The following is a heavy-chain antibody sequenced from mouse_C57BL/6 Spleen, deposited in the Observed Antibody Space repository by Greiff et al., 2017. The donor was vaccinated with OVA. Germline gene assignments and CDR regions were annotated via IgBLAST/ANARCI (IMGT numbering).Heavy chain of an antibody. Sequence: EVHLVESGGGLVKPGGSLKLSCAASGFTFSSYAMSWVRQTPEKRLEWVATISDGGSYTYYPDNVKGRFTISRDNAKNNLYLQMSHLKSEDTAMYYCARDRGTTVAGSYWYFDVWGTGTTVTVSS. CDR1: GFTFSSYA. V-gene: IGHV5-4*01. D-gene: IGHD1-1*01. CDR2: ISDGGSYT. CDR3: ARDRGTTVAGSYWYFDV. J-gene: IGHJ1*03.